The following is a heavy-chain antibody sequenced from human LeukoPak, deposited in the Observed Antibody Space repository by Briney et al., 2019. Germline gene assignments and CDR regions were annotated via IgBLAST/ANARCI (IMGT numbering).Heavy chain of an antibody. CDR2: IIPIFDTA. CDR1: GGTFSSYS. D-gene: IGHD1-26*01. CDR3: ARISLGAIWGYYYGMDV. J-gene: IGHJ6*02. Sequence: ASVRVSCKASGGTFSSYSISWVRQAPGRGLEWMGGIIPIFDTADYAQKFQGRVTITADESTSTAYMELSSLRSEDTAVFYCARISLGAIWGYYYGMDVWGQGTTVTVSS. V-gene: IGHV1-69*13.